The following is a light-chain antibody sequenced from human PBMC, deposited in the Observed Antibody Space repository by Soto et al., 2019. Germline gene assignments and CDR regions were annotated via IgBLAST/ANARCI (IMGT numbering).Light chain of an antibody. CDR3: QQLNSYPLT. Sequence: AIRMTQSPSSLSASTGDRVTITCRASQYITSYLAWYQQKPGKAPKLLIYAASTLQSGVPSRFSGSGSGTEFTLTISSLQPEDFATYYCQQLNSYPLTFGGGTKVDIK. CDR1: QYITSY. V-gene: IGKV1-8*01. J-gene: IGKJ4*01. CDR2: AAS.